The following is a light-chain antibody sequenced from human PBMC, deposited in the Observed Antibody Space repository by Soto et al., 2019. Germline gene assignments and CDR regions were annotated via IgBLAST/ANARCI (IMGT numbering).Light chain of an antibody. CDR2: DNN. V-gene: IGLV1-51*01. Sequence: QSVLTQPPSVSAAPGQKVTISCSGSSSNIVSNYVSWYQQLPGTAPKLLICDNNKRPSGIPDRFSGSKSDTSATLGITGLQTGDEADYYCATWDSTLSAVVFGGGTKLTVL. CDR1: SSNIVSNY. J-gene: IGLJ2*01. CDR3: ATWDSTLSAVV.